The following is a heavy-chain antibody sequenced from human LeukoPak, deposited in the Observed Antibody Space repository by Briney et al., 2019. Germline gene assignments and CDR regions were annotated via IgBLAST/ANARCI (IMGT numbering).Heavy chain of an antibody. D-gene: IGHD2-2*01. J-gene: IGHJ6*02. CDR1: GGSISSYY. V-gene: IGHV4-30-4*08. Sequence: SETLSLTCTVSGGSISSYYWSWIRQPPGKGLEWIGYIYYSGSTYYNPSLKSRVTISVDTSKNQFSLKLSSVTAADTAVYYCARVALGIVPARFPLTESYYGMDVWGQGTTVTVSS. CDR2: IYYSGST. CDR3: ARVALGIVPARFPLTESYYGMDV.